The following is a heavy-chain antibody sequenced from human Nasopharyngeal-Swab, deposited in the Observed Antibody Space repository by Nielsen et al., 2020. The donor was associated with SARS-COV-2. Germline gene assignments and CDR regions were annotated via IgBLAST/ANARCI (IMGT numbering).Heavy chain of an antibody. CDR1: GFTFSSYA. D-gene: IGHD6-13*01. CDR3: ARDQGSSWYTYYYYYGMDV. CDR2: ISYDGSKK. J-gene: IGHJ6*02. Sequence: GGSLTLSCAASGFTFSSYAMHWVPQAPGKGLEWVAVISYDGSKKYYADSVKGRFTISRDNSKNTLYLQMNSLRAEDTAVYYCARDQGSSWYTYYYYYGMDVWGQGTTVTVSS. V-gene: IGHV3-30-3*01.